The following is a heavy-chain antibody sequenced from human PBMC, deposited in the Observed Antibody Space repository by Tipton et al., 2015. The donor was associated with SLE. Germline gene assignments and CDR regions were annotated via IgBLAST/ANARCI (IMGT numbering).Heavy chain of an antibody. J-gene: IGHJ3*02. Sequence: TLSLTCAVYGGSFSGYYWSWIRQPPGKGLEWIGSIYYTGSTYYKPSLKSRVTISVDTSKNQFSLNLSSVTAADTAIYYCARDPFSGTSRAEDIWGQGTMVTVSS. CDR3: ARDPFSGTSRAEDI. CDR2: IYYTGST. CDR1: GGSFSGYY. V-gene: IGHV4-34*11. D-gene: IGHD1-26*01.